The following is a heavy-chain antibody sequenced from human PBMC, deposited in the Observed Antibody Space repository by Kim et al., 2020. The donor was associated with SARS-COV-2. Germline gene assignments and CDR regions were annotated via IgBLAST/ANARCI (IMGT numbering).Heavy chain of an antibody. CDR3: ARGGDSSSWYSNFDY. Sequence: SETLSLTCAVYGGSFSGYYWSWIRQPPGKGLEWIGEINHSGSTNYNPSLKSRVTISVDTSKNQFSLKLSSVTAADTAVYYCARGGDSSSWYSNFDYWGQG. CDR1: GGSFSGYY. J-gene: IGHJ4*02. D-gene: IGHD6-13*01. V-gene: IGHV4-34*01. CDR2: INHSGST.